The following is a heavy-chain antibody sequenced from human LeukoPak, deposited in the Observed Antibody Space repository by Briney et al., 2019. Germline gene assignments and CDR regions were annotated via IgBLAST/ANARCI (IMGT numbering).Heavy chain of an antibody. J-gene: IGHJ4*02. D-gene: IGHD2-21*01. CDR2: ISGSGGST. Sequence: GGSLRLSCAASGFTLSSYAMSWVRQAPGKGLEWVSAISGSGGSTYYADSVKGRFTISRDNSKNTLYLQMNSLRAEDTAVYYCAKGSDLLHILGYWGQGTLVTVSS. CDR3: AKGSDLLHILGY. V-gene: IGHV3-23*01. CDR1: GFTLSSYA.